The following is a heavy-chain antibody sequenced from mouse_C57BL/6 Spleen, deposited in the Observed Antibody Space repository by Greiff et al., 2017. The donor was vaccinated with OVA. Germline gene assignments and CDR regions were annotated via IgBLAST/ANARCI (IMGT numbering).Heavy chain of an antibody. Sequence: EVHLVESGPELVKPGASVKIPCKASGYTFTDYNMDWVKQSHGKSLEWIGDINPNNGGTIYNQKFKGKATLTVDKSSSTAYMELRSLTSEDTAVYYCARSYYGSSSTLYYYAMDYWGQGTSVTVSS. CDR2: INPNNGGT. CDR1: GYTFTDYN. D-gene: IGHD1-1*01. CDR3: ARSYYGSSSTLYYYAMDY. V-gene: IGHV1-18*01. J-gene: IGHJ4*01.